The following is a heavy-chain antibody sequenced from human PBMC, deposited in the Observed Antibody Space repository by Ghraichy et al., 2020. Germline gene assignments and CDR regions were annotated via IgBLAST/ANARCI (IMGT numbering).Heavy chain of an antibody. D-gene: IGHD1-26*01. Sequence: SETLSLTCAVYGGSFSGYYWSWIRQPPGKGLEWIGEINHSGSTNYNPSLKSRVTISVDTSKNQFSLKLSSVTAAETAVYYCASSLGAFDAFDIWGQGTMVTVSS. CDR2: INHSGST. CDR1: GGSFSGYY. V-gene: IGHV4-34*01. CDR3: ASSLGAFDAFDI. J-gene: IGHJ3*02.